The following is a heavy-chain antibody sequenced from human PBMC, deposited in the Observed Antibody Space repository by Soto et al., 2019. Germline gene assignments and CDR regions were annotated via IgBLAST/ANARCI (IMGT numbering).Heavy chain of an antibody. CDR2: ISGSGGST. Sequence: EVQLLESGGGLVQPGGSLRLSCAASGFTFSSYAMSWVRLAPGKGLEWVSAISGSGGSTNYADSVKGRFTNSRDNSKNTLFLQMNSLRAEDTALYYCAKDAPPPRGVIVIPYYFDYWGQGTLVTVSS. CDR3: AKDAPPPRGVIVIPYYFDY. V-gene: IGHV3-23*01. CDR1: GFTFSSYA. D-gene: IGHD3-16*02. J-gene: IGHJ4*02.